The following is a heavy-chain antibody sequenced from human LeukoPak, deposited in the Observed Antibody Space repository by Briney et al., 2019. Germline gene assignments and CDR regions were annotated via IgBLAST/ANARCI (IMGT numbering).Heavy chain of an antibody. Sequence: GGSLRLSCTASGFSFGTYAMHWVRQAPGKGFEWVAVISSDASITIYPDPMRGRFTISRDNSKSTLYLDMNNLRGEDTALYFCARDPIGGRPDYLDYWGQGTLVTVSS. D-gene: IGHD3-10*01. CDR3: ARDPIGGRPDYLDY. CDR1: GFSFGTYA. J-gene: IGHJ4*02. CDR2: ISSDASIT. V-gene: IGHV3-30*01.